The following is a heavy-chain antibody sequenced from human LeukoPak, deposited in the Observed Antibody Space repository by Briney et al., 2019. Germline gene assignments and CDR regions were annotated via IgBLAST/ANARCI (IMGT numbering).Heavy chain of an antibody. CDR3: ARVGYYYDSSGYYYPS. D-gene: IGHD3-22*01. CDR1: GYTFTGYY. Sequence: ASVKVSCKASGYTFTGYYMHWVRQAPGQGLEWMGWINPNSGGTNYAQKFQGRVTMTRDTSISTAYMELSRLRSDDTAVYYCARVGYYYDSSGYYYPSWGQGTLVTASS. V-gene: IGHV1-2*02. J-gene: IGHJ5*02. CDR2: INPNSGGT.